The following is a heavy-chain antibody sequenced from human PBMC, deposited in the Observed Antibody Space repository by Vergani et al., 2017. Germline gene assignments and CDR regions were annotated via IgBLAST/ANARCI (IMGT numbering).Heavy chain of an antibody. V-gene: IGHV3-20*04. Sequence: EVQLVESGGGVVRPGGSLRLSCAASGFTFDDYGMSWVRQAPGKGLEWVSGINWNGGSKGYADSVKGRFTISRDNAKNSLYLQMNSLRAEDTALYYCARGDYYDSSGYYRGDYWGQGTLVTVSS. CDR1: GFTFDDYG. CDR2: INWNGGSK. D-gene: IGHD3-22*01. J-gene: IGHJ4*02. CDR3: ARGDYYDSSGYYRGDY.